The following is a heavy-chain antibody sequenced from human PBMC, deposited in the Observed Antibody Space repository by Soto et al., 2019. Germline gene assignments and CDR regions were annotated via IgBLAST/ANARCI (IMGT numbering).Heavy chain of an antibody. V-gene: IGHV2-5*01. CDR1: GFSLSTSGLG. D-gene: IGHD6-19*01. J-gene: IGHJ4*02. CDR3: AHRPSGWYLFRY. CDR2: IYWNDDR. Sequence: QITLKESGPTLMRPTQTLTLTCTFAGFSLSTSGLGVGWIRQPPGKALGWLALIYWNDDRRYSPSLNARLSITKDTPNSQVDLTMTNMYPVDTATYFCAHRPSGWYLFRYWGEGTMVTVST.